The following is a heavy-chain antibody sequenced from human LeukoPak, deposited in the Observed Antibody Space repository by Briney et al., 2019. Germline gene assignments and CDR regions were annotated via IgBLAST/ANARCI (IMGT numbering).Heavy chain of an antibody. CDR1: GFTFSSYS. D-gene: IGHD3-22*01. CDR3: ARDYYDSSGFPVY. Sequence: GGSLRLSCAASGFTFSSYSMNWVRQAPGKGLEWVSSISSSSSYIYYADSVKGRFTISRDSAKNSLYLQMNSLRAEDTAVYYCARDYYDSSGFPVYWGQGTLVTVSS. J-gene: IGHJ4*02. V-gene: IGHV3-21*01. CDR2: ISSSSSYI.